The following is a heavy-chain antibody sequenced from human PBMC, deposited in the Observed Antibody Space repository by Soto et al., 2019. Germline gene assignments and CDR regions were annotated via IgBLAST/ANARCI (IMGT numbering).Heavy chain of an antibody. D-gene: IGHD3-9*01. CDR2: IYYSEST. Sequence: SETLSLTCTVSGGSISSYYWSWIRQPPGKGLEWIGYIYYSESTNYNPSLKSRVIISVDTSKNQFSLKLSSVTAADTAVYYCARLRDYDILTGYPYYFDYWGQGTLVTVSS. V-gene: IGHV4-59*08. CDR3: ARLRDYDILTGYPYYFDY. J-gene: IGHJ4*02. CDR1: GGSISSYY.